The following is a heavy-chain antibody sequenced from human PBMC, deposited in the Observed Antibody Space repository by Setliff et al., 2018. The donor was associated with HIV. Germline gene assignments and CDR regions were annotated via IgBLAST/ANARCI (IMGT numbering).Heavy chain of an antibody. CDR1: GYTFTNYY. V-gene: IGHV1-46*01. CDR3: AREDKGYYGSGLG. CDR2: INPSGNIT. Sequence: ASVKVSCKASGYTFTNYYIHWVRQAPGQGLEWMGIINPSGNITNYAQKLQGRVTMTKDTSTSTVYMEVRSLRYEDTAVYYCAREDKGYYGSGLGWAQGTLVTVSS. D-gene: IGHD3-10*01. J-gene: IGHJ4*02.